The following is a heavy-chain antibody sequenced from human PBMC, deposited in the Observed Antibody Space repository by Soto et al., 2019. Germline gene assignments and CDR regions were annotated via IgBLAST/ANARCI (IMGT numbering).Heavy chain of an antibody. CDR3: ARADRFGVSISSLDL. CDR2: VYSTGST. J-gene: IGHJ4*02. D-gene: IGHD2-8*01. CDR1: GGSIKNYL. Sequence: SETLSLTSTVSGGSIKNYLWSWIRQSPGKGLEWMGYVYSTGSTHYNPSLKSRLTMSVDTSKSHFSLRLTSVTTADTATYYCARADRFGVSISSLDLWGQGILVTVSS. V-gene: IGHV4-59*01.